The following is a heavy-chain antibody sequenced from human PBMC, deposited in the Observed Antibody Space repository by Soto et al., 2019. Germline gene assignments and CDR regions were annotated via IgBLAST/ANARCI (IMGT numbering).Heavy chain of an antibody. Sequence: QVQLVESGGGVVQPGRSLRLSCAASGFTFSSYGMHWVRQAPGKGLEWVAVISYDGSNKYYADSVKGRFTISRDNSKNTLYLQMNSLRAEDPAVSYCAKDRGDSSPDYWGQGTLVTVSS. CDR3: AKDRGDSSPDY. CDR1: GFTFSSYG. J-gene: IGHJ4*02. V-gene: IGHV3-30*18. D-gene: IGHD6-13*01. CDR2: ISYDGSNK.